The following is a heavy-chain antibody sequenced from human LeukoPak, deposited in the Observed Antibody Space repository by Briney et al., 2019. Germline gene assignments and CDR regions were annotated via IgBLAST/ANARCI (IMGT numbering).Heavy chain of an antibody. CDR2: ISSSGTYI. V-gene: IGHV3-21*01. Sequence: PGGSLRLSCAASGFTFSSYSMNWVRQAPGKGLEWVSSISSSGTYIYYADSVKGRFTISRDNAKNSLYLQMNSLRAEDTAVYYCARAIAVAASDYWGQGTLVTVSS. CDR3: ARAIAVAASDY. D-gene: IGHD6-19*01. CDR1: GFTFSSYS. J-gene: IGHJ4*02.